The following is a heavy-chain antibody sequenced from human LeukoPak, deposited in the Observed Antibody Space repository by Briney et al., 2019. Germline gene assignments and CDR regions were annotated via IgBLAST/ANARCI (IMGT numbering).Heavy chain of an antibody. V-gene: IGHV4-59*12. J-gene: IGHJ5*02. CDR1: GGSISSYY. Sequence: SETLSLTCTVSGGSISSYYWNWIRQPPGKGLEWIGYISYSGSTYYNPSLKSRVTISVDTSKNQFSLKLSSVTAADTAVYYCARDGDYGDQGFDPWGQGTLVTVSS. CDR2: ISYSGST. CDR3: ARDGDYGDQGFDP. D-gene: IGHD4-17*01.